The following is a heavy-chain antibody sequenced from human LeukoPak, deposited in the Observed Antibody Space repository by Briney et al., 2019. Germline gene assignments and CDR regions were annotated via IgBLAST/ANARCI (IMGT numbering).Heavy chain of an antibody. J-gene: IGHJ4*02. CDR1: GGSISSSSYY. CDR2: IYYSGST. CDR3: ARDREQRFDY. V-gene: IGHV4-39*07. Sequence: PSETLSLTCTVSGGSISSSSYYWGWIRQPPGKGLEWIGSIYYSGSTYYNPSLKSRVTISVDTSKNQFSLKLSSVTAADTAVYYCARDREQRFDYWGQGTLVTVSS. D-gene: IGHD1-26*01.